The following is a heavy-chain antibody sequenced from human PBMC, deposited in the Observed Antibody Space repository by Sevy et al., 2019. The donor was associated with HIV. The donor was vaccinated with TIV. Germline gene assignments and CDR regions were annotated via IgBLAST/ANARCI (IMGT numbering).Heavy chain of an antibody. CDR2: IDWDGGST. Sequence: GGSLRLSCAASGFTFDDYAMHWVRQAPGKGLEWVSRIDWDGGSTYYADSVKGRFTISRDNSKNSLYLQMNSLRAEDTAFYYCAKGSGGSGSYYDSWGQGTLVTVFS. D-gene: IGHD3-10*01. CDR1: GFTFDDYA. CDR3: AKGSGGSGSYYDS. V-gene: IGHV3-43D*04. J-gene: IGHJ4*02.